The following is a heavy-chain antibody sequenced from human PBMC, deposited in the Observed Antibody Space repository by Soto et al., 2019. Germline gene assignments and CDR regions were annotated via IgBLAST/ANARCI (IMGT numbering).Heavy chain of an antibody. CDR3: AGTHFDTIGYFPSGLDL. CDR2: IIPFLDTA. Sequence: VQLVQSGAEVKKPGSSVKVSCKPSGGTFNSYVLNWVRQAPGQGLEWMGGIIPFLDTAEYAEKFQGRLTITADESTSTAYMDLSSLISEDTAVYYCAGTHFDTIGYFPSGLDLWGQGTLVTVAS. CDR1: GGTFNSYV. J-gene: IGHJ5*02. V-gene: IGHV1-69*01. D-gene: IGHD3-22*01.